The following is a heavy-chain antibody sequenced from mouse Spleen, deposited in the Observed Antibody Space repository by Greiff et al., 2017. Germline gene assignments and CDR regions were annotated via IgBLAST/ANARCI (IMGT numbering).Heavy chain of an antibody. D-gene: IGHD6-2*01. Sequence: EVQLVESGGGLVKPGESLKLSCESNEYEFPSREMSWVRKTPERRLEFVAAINSDGGSTFYPDTMEKRFIISRDNTKKTLYLQMSSLTSEDTALYYCTRHSLSYAMAYWGQGTSVTVSS. CDR1: EYEFPSRE. J-gene: IGHJ4*01. CDR2: INSDGGST. CDR3: TRHSLSYAMAY. V-gene: IGHV5-2*01.